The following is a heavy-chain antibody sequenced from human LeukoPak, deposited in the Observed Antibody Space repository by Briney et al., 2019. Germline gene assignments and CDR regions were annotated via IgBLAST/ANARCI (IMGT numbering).Heavy chain of an antibody. V-gene: IGHV3-48*02. CDR3: ARENIVVVTAVRDAFDI. J-gene: IGHJ3*02. CDR2: ISSGSSTI. D-gene: IGHD2-21*02. CDR1: GFTFSSYS. Sequence: PGRSLRLSCAASGFTFSSYSMNWVRQAPGKGLEWVSYISSGSSTIYYAHSVKGRFTIYRDNAKNSLCLQMNSLRDEDTAVYYCARENIVVVTAVRDAFDIWGQGTMVTVSS.